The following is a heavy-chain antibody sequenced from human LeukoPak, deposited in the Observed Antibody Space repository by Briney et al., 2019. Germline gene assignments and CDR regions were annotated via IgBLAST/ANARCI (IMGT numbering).Heavy chain of an antibody. J-gene: IGHJ4*02. CDR2: IYYSGST. CDR3: ARDRAYFYDSSGYYLDY. CDR1: GGPISNYY. Sequence: SEALSLTCTVSGGPISNYYWSWIRQPPGKGLEWIGYIYYSGSTNYNPSLKSRVTISIDTSKNQFSLKLSSVTAADTAVYYCARDRAYFYDSSGYYLDYWGQGTLVTVSS. D-gene: IGHD3-22*01. V-gene: IGHV4-59*01.